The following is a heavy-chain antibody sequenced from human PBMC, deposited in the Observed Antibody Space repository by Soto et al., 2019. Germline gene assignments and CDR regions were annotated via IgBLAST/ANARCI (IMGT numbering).Heavy chain of an antibody. D-gene: IGHD4-17*01. CDR3: AKGRHDYGGNSLDWFDP. CDR2: ISGSGGST. V-gene: IGHV3-23*01. J-gene: IGHJ5*02. CDR1: GFTFSSYA. Sequence: GGSLRLSCAASGFTFSSYAMSWVRQAPGKRLEWVSAISGSGGSTYYADSVKGRFTISRDNSKNTLYLQMNSLRAEDTAVYYCAKGRHDYGGNSLDWFDPRGQGTLVTVSS.